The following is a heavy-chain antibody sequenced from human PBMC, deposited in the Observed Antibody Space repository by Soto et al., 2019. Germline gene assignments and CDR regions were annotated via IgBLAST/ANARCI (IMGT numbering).Heavy chain of an antibody. J-gene: IGHJ6*02. CDR2: IYWDDDK. CDR1: GFSVSTSGVG. V-gene: IGHV2-5*02. CDR3: AHKGGRGAGMDV. D-gene: IGHD2-15*01. Sequence: QITLKESGPTLVKPTQTLTLTCTFSGFSVSTSGVGVAWIRQPPGKALEWLVLIYWDDDKRYSPFLQSRVTITKDTSKNQVVLTMTNMDPVDTATYYCAHKGGRGAGMDVWGQGTTVTVSS.